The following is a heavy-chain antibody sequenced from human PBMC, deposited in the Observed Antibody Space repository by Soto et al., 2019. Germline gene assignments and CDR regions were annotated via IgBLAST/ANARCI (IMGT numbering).Heavy chain of an antibody. V-gene: IGHV4-34*01. CDR3: ARGIIYHDSSAYFDS. CDR2: INHSGST. CDR1: GGPFCGYY. Sequence: SETLSLTCAVYGGPFCGYYCSWIRQSPGTGLEWIGEINHSGSTNYNPSLKSRVTISVDTSKNQFSLKLTSVIAADTSLYYCARGIIYHDSSAYFDSWGQGTLVTVSS. J-gene: IGHJ4*02. D-gene: IGHD3-22*01.